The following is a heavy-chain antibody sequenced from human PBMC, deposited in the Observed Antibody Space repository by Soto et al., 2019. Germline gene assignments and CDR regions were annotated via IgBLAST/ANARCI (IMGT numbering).Heavy chain of an antibody. CDR3: ARLAPRDGDPKTVRAFDI. D-gene: IGHD1-1*01. CDR2: ISSSGST. CDR1: GVSITSFF. V-gene: IGHV4-59*01. Sequence: QVQLQESGPGLVKPSETLSLTCTVSGVSITSFFWSWIRQSPGKGLEWIAYISSSGSTRYNPSLRSRVTISLDTSYNQFSLRSSSVTAADTALYYCARLAPRDGDPKTVRAFDIWGQRTMVTVSS. J-gene: IGHJ3*02.